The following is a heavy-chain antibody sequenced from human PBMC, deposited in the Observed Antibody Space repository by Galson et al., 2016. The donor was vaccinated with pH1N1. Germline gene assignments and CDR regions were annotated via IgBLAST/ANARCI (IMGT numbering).Heavy chain of an antibody. J-gene: IGHJ6*02. V-gene: IGHV6-1*01. CDR2: TYYRSKWYN. D-gene: IGHD3-10*01. CDR3: ASEDVFIVREEHWFYYYGMDV. CDR1: GDSVSSNNAA. Sequence: CAISGDSVSSNNAAWNWIRQSPSRGLEWLGRTYYRSKWYNDYALSVKSRITINTDTSKNQFSLEMNSVTPDDTAVYYCASEDVFIVREEHWFYYYGMDVWGQGTTVTVSS.